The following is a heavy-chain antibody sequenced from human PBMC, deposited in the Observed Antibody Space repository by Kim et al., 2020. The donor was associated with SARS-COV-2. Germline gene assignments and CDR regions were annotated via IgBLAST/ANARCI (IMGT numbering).Heavy chain of an antibody. J-gene: IGHJ2*01. D-gene: IGHD6-19*01. CDR3: AIPGYSSGWYWYFDL. Sequence: SETLSLTCAVYGGSFSGYYWSWIRQPPGKGLEWIGEINHSGSTNYNPSLKSRVTISVDTSKNQFSLKLSSVTAADTAVYYCAIPGYSSGWYWYFDLWGRGTLVTVSS. CDR1: GGSFSGYY. V-gene: IGHV4-34*01. CDR2: INHSGST.